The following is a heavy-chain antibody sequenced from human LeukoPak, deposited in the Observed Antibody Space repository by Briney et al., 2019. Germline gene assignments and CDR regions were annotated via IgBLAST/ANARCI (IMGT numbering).Heavy chain of an antibody. CDR1: GFPFSVYS. Sequence: GSLRLSCAASGFPFSVYSMNWVRQAPGKGLEWIGSIYYSGSTYYNPSLKSRVTISVDTSKNQFSLKLSSVTAADTAVYYCARLDYSSGADYWGQGTLVTVSS. D-gene: IGHD6-19*01. CDR2: IYYSGST. J-gene: IGHJ4*02. CDR3: ARLDYSSGADY. V-gene: IGHV4-38-2*01.